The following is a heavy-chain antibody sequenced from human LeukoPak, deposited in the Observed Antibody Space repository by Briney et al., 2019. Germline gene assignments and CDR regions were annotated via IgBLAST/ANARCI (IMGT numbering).Heavy chain of an antibody. Sequence: GGSLRLSCAASGFTFSDYYMSWIRQAPGKGLEWVAVISYDGSNKYYADSVKGRFTISRDNSKNTLYLQMNSLRAEDTAVYYCAGYYYDSTYYYYYYYGMDVWGQGTTVTVSS. J-gene: IGHJ6*02. D-gene: IGHD3-10*01. CDR2: ISYDGSNK. V-gene: IGHV3-30-3*01. CDR3: AGYYYDSTYYYYYYYGMDV. CDR1: GFTFSDYY.